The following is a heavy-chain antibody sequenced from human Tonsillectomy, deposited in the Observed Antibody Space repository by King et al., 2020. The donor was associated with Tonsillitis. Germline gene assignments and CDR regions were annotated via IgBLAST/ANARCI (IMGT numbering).Heavy chain of an antibody. D-gene: IGHD3-10*01. Sequence: QLVQSGAEVKKPGASVKVSCKTSGYTFTGYYMHWVRQAPGQGLEWMGWINPNIDGTNYAQKFQGRVTMTRDTSISTAYMELSRLRSDDTAVYYCATGSLGGPYYFDYWGQGALVTVSS. J-gene: IGHJ4*02. CDR1: GYTFTGYY. CDR3: ATGSLGGPYYFDY. CDR2: INPNIDGT. V-gene: IGHV1-2*02.